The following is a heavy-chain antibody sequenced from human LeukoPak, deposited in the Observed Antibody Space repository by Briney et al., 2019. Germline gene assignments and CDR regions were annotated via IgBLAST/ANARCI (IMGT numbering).Heavy chain of an antibody. V-gene: IGHV3-7*04. CDR1: GFPFSSYW. Sequence: GGSLRLSCVASGFPFSSYWMTWVRQVPGKGLEWVANIKQDGSKKSYVDSVKGRFTISRDNAKNSLYLQMNSLRAEDTAIYYCTRVGYIDEGIDYWGQGTLVTVSS. CDR3: TRVGYIDEGIDY. CDR2: IKQDGSKK. D-gene: IGHD5-24*01. J-gene: IGHJ4*02.